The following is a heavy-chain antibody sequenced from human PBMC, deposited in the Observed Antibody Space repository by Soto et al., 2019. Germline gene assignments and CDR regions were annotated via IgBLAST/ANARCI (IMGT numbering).Heavy chain of an antibody. D-gene: IGHD3-10*01. CDR1: GYTFTSYY. Sequence: EASVKVSCKASGYTFTSYYMHSVRLAPGQGLEWMGIINPSGGSTSYAQKFQGRVTVTRDTSTSTVYMELSSLRSEDTAVYYCARDLHGSGPPDYYYGMDVWGQGTTVTVSS. CDR3: ARDLHGSGPPDYYYGMDV. V-gene: IGHV1-46*03. J-gene: IGHJ6*02. CDR2: INPSGGST.